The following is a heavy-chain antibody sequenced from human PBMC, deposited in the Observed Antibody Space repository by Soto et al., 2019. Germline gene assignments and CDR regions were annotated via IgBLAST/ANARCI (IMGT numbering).Heavy chain of an antibody. CDR2: IWYDGSNK. CDR1: GFTFSSYG. D-gene: IGHD4-17*01. CDR3: ARVNAYGALRDAFDT. Sequence: QVQLVESGGGVVQPGRSLRLSCAASGFTFSSYGMHWVRQAPGKGLEWVAVIWYDGSNKYYADSVKGRFTISRDNSKNPRYLKINSRRAKETAVYYWARVNAYGALRDAFDTGGQGTMVTVSS. V-gene: IGHV3-33*01. J-gene: IGHJ3*02.